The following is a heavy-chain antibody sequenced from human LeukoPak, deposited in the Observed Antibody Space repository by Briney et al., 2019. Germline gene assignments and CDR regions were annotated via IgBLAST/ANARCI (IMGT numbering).Heavy chain of an antibody. V-gene: IGHV1-2*06. J-gene: IGHJ5*02. CDR1: GYTFTGYY. Sequence: GASVKVSCKASGYTFTGYYMHWVRQTPGQGLQWMGRVNSNSGDTNYAQKFQGRVTMTRDTSISTAYMELSSLRPDDTAVYYCARDYGNQGADEHNWFDPWGQGTLVTVSS. CDR2: VNSNSGDT. CDR3: ARDYGNQGADEHNWFDP. D-gene: IGHD1-26*01.